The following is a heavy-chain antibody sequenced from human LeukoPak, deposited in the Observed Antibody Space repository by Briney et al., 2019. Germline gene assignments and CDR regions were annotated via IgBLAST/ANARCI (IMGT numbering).Heavy chain of an antibody. V-gene: IGHV3-74*01. D-gene: IGHD6-13*01. Sequence: GGSLRLSCAASGCTFSSYWMHWVRQVLGKGLVWVSRINSDGSSTSYADSVKGRFTISRDNAKNTLYLQMNSLRAEDTAVYYCARGSRSWPADYWGQGTLVTVSS. CDR2: INSDGSST. CDR3: ARGSRSWPADY. CDR1: GCTFSSYW. J-gene: IGHJ4*02.